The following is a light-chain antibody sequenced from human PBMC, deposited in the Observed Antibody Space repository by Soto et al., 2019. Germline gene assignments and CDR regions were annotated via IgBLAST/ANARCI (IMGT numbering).Light chain of an antibody. CDR1: QSVSSY. CDR2: DAS. CDR3: QHRSTSPPA. J-gene: IGKJ3*01. Sequence: EIVLTQSPATLSLSPGDRATLSCRASQSVSSYLARYQQKPGQAPRLLNYDASNRATGIPARFSGSGSGTDFTLTISSLKPEDFAVYYCQHRSTSPPAFGPGTKVYIK. V-gene: IGKV3-11*01.